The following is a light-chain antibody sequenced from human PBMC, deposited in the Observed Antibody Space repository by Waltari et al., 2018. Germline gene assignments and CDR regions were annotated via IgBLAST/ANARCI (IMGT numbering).Light chain of an antibody. CDR2: QDD. Sequence: SYELTQPPSVSVSPGQTASITCSGDKLGDKFGCWYQQKPGQSPVLVIHQDDKRPSGISERFSGSNPGNTATLTISGTQAMDEADYYCQAWDSSSLYVFGAGTKVTVL. CDR3: QAWDSSSLYV. CDR1: KLGDKF. J-gene: IGLJ1*01. V-gene: IGLV3-1*01.